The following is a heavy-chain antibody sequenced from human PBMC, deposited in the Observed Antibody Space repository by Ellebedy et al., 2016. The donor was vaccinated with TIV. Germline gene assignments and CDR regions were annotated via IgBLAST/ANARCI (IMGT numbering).Heavy chain of an antibody. Sequence: MPSETLSLTCAVSGDSISTGNWWNWVRQPPGGGLEVIGEIHNSGYTNINPSLKSRVTMSTDESRNVFSLKLASVTAADTAVYFCARSSGLYAEDFWGQGTLVIVSS. CDR1: GDSISTGNW. D-gene: IGHD6-19*01. V-gene: IGHV4-4*02. J-gene: IGHJ4*02. CDR2: IHNSGYT. CDR3: ARSSGLYAEDF.